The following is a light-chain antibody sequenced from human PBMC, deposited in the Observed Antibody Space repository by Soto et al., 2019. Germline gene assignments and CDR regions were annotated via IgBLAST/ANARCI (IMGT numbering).Light chain of an antibody. J-gene: IGKJ3*01. Sequence: EIVMTPSPGTLSLSPGETATLSCMASQSVSSNYVAWFHQKPGQAPRLLIYGASSRATGVPDRFSASGSGTDFTLTISRLEPEDFAVYYCQQYGRSPFNFGPGTKGDIK. CDR1: QSVSSNY. CDR3: QQYGRSPFN. CDR2: GAS. V-gene: IGKV3-20*01.